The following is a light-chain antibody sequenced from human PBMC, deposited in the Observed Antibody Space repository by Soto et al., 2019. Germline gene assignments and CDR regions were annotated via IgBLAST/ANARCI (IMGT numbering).Light chain of an antibody. CDR2: GAS. Sequence: EIVLTQSPGTLSVSPGERATLSCRASQSVSSKLAWYQQKPGQAPRLLFYGASTGATGIPARFSGSGSETEFTLSISSRQSEDFAVYYCQQYNNWPGTFGQGT. J-gene: IGKJ1*01. CDR1: QSVSSK. V-gene: IGKV3-15*01. CDR3: QQYNNWPGT.